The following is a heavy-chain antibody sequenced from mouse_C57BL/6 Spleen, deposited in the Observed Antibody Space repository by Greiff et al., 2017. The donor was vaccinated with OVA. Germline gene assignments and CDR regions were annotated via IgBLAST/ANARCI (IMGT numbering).Heavy chain of an antibody. Sequence: EVMLVESGGGLVKPGGSLKLSCAASGFTFSDYGMHWVRQAPETGLEWVAYISSGSSTIYSADTVKGRFTISRDNAKNTLFLQMTRLRAEETAMYYCARPCDYYAMDYWGQGTPVTVSS. J-gene: IGHJ4*01. CDR3: ARPCDYYAMDY. V-gene: IGHV5-17*01. CDR2: ISSGSSTI. CDR1: GFTFSDYG.